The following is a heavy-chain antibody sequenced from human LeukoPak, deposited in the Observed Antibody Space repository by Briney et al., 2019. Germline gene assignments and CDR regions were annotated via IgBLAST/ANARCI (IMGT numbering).Heavy chain of an antibody. V-gene: IGHV4-34*01. CDR1: GGSFSGYY. J-gene: IGHJ4*02. CDR3: ARVPRGDSSSYKGVY. D-gene: IGHD3-22*01. Sequence: SETLSLTCADYGGSFSGYYWTWIRQPPGKGLEWIGEINHSGGTNYNPSLKSRVTISVDTSKNQFSLKLSSVTAADTAVYYCARVPRGDSSSYKGVYWGQGTLVTVSS. CDR2: INHSGGT.